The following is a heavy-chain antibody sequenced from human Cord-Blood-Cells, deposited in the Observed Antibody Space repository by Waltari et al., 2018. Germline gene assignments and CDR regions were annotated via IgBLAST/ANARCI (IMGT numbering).Heavy chain of an antibody. V-gene: IGHV4-59*01. CDR3: AMGTYSSSFDY. CDR2: IYYSGST. Sequence: QVQLQESGPGLVKPSETLSLTCTVSGGSISSYYWSWIRQPPGKGLGWIGYIYYSGSTNYNPSLKSRVTISVDTSKNQFSLKLSSVTAADTAVYYCAMGTYSSSFDYWGQGTLVTVSS. D-gene: IGHD6-6*01. J-gene: IGHJ4*02. CDR1: GGSISSYY.